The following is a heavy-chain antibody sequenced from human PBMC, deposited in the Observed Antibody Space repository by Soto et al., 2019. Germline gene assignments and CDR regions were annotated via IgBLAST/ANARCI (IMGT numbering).Heavy chain of an antibody. CDR1: GGTFSSYA. CDR3: ARVKLPWFSNWFDP. Sequence: SVKVSCKASGGTFSSYAISWVRQAPGQGLEWMGGIIPIFGTANYAQKFQGRVTITADESTSTAYMELSSLRSEDTAVYYCARVKLPWFSNWFDPWGQGTLVTVSS. V-gene: IGHV1-69*13. D-gene: IGHD3-22*01. J-gene: IGHJ5*02. CDR2: IIPIFGTA.